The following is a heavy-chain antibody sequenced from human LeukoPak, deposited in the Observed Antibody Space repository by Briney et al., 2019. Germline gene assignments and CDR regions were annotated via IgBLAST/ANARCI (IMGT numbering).Heavy chain of an antibody. Sequence: SETLSLTCAVYGGSFSGYYWSWIRQPPGKGLEWIGYIYYSGSTNYNPSLKSRVTISVDTSKNQFSLKLSSVTAADTAVYYCAGKLVVADYYYGMDVWGQGTTVTVSS. CDR1: GGSFSGYY. CDR2: IYYSGST. V-gene: IGHV4-59*08. J-gene: IGHJ6*02. CDR3: AGKLVVADYYYGMDV. D-gene: IGHD2-15*01.